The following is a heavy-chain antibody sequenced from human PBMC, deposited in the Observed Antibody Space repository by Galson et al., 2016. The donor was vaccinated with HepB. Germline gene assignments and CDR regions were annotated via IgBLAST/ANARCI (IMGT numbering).Heavy chain of an antibody. CDR1: GYSFSIYW. V-gene: IGHV5-51*01. CDR2: IYPGDSDT. D-gene: IGHD3/OR15-3a*01. Sequence: QSGAEVTKPGESLKISCKGSGYSFSIYWIGWVRQMPGKGLEWMGIIYPGDSDTRYSPSFQSQVTVSADKSINTAYLQWSSLKASDTAMYYCARGLGRTAYYFDYWGQGTLVTVSS. CDR3: ARGLGRTAYYFDY. J-gene: IGHJ4*02.